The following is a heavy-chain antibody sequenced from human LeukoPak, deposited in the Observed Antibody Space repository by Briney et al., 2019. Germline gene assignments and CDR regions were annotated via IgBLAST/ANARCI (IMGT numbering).Heavy chain of an antibody. CDR3: AREGRRGYSYGYFDY. Sequence: GGSLRLSCAASGFTFSSYAMSWVRQAPGKGLGWVSAISGSGGSTYYADSVKGRFTISRDNSKNTLYLQMNSLRAEDTAVYYCAREGRRGYSYGYFDYWGQGTLVTVSS. V-gene: IGHV3-23*01. D-gene: IGHD5-18*01. J-gene: IGHJ4*02. CDR2: ISGSGGST. CDR1: GFTFSSYA.